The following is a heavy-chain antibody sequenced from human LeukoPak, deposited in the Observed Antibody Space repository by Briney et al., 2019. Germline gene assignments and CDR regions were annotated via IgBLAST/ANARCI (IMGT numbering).Heavy chain of an antibody. CDR3: ARGPVVPAAPAGLYYYYYGMDV. J-gene: IGHJ6*02. V-gene: IGHV1-69*13. CDR2: IIPIFGTA. D-gene: IGHD2-2*01. Sequence: ASVKVSCKASGGTFSSYAISWVRQAPGQGIEWMGGIIPIFGTANYAQKFHGRVTITADESTSTAYMELSSLRSEDTAVYYCARGPVVPAAPAGLYYYYYGMDVWGQGTTVTVSS. CDR1: GGTFSSYA.